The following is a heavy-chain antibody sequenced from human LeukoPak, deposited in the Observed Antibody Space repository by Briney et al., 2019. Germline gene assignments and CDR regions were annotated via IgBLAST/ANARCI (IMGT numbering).Heavy chain of an antibody. CDR3: AKDLWQEFHYYYGMDV. CDR2: IIPIFGTA. J-gene: IGHJ6*02. D-gene: IGHD2-21*01. V-gene: IGHV1-69*05. Sequence: SVKVSCKASGGTFSSYAISWVRQAPGQGLEWMGGIIPIFGTANYAQKFQGRVTITTDESTSTAYMELSSLRAEDTAVYYCAKDLWQEFHYYYGMDVWGQGTTVTVSS. CDR1: GGTFSSYA.